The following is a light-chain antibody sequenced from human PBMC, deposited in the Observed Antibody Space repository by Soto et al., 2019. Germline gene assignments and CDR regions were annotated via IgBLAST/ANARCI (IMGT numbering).Light chain of an antibody. CDR2: GAS. V-gene: IGKV3D-15*01. CDR1: QSVGTR. Sequence: ERVMTQSPATLSVSPGERATLSCRASQSVGTRLAWYQQKPGQAPRLLIYGASARAAGISPRFSGGGSETEFTLTISSLQSEDLAVYYCQQYSDWPRTFGQGTKVGIK. J-gene: IGKJ1*01. CDR3: QQYSDWPRT.